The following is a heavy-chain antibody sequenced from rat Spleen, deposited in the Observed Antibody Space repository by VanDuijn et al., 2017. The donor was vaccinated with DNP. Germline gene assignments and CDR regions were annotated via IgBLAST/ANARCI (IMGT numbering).Heavy chain of an antibody. J-gene: IGHJ4*01. CDR1: GFTFSAYY. D-gene: IGHD1-5*01. CDR2: IGSAAYAP. V-gene: IGHV5-25*01. Sequence: EVQLVESGGGLVQPGRSLKLSCAASGFTFSAYYLAWVRQAPAKGLEWVAYIGSAAYAPYYGDSVKGRFTISRDNAKSTLYLQMDSLTSEDTATYYCGRHGEVHLRYAMDAWGQGTSVTVSS. CDR3: GRHGEVHLRYAMDA.